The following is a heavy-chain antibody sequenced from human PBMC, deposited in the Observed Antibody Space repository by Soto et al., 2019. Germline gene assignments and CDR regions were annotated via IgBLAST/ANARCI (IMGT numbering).Heavy chain of an antibody. D-gene: IGHD2-2*01. V-gene: IGHV5-10-1*01. CDR3: ARQEVPASFYYYYGMDV. CDR1: GYSFTSYW. J-gene: IGHJ6*02. Sequence: PGESLKISCKGSGYSFTSYWISWVRQMPGKGLEWMGRIDPSDSYTNYSPSFQGHVTISADKSISTAYLQWSSLKASDTAMYYCARQEVPASFYYYYGMDVWGQGTTVTVS. CDR2: IDPSDSYT.